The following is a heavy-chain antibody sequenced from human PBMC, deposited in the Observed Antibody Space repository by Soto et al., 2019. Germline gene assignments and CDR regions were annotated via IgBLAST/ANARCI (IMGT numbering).Heavy chain of an antibody. D-gene: IGHD3-22*01. J-gene: IGHJ4*02. CDR1: GGTFSSYA. Sequence: ASVNVSCKASGGTFSSYAISWVRQAPGQGLEWMGGIIPIFGTANYAQKFQGRVTITADESTSTAYMELSSLRSEDTAVYYCARGDLRSGYYRYYFDYWGQGTLVTVSS. CDR2: IIPIFGTA. CDR3: ARGDLRSGYYRYYFDY. V-gene: IGHV1-69*13.